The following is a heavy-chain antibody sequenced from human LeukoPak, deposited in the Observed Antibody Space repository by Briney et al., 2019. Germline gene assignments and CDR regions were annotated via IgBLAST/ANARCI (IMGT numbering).Heavy chain of an antibody. CDR2: ISGSGGST. D-gene: IGHD3-10*01. J-gene: IGHJ4*02. Sequence: GGSLRLSCAASGFTFSSYAMSWVRQAPGKGLEWVSAISGSGGSTYYADSVKGRFTISRDNSKNTLYLQMNSPRAEDTAVYYCANDHQFRGVIGYFGYWGQGTLVTVSS. CDR3: ANDHQFRGVIGYFGY. V-gene: IGHV3-23*01. CDR1: GFTFSSYA.